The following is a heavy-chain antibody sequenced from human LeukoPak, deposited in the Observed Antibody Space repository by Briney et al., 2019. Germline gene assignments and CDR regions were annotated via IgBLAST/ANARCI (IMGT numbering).Heavy chain of an antibody. Sequence: GASVKVSCKASGYTFSGNYMHWVRQAPGQGLEWMGWINPNSGGTNYAQKFQGRVTMTRDTSISTAYMELSRLRSDDTAVYYCARALKFAKGNPIAFDYWGQGTLVTVSS. D-gene: IGHD4-23*01. CDR3: ARALKFAKGNPIAFDY. V-gene: IGHV1-2*02. CDR1: GYTFSGNY. CDR2: INPNSGGT. J-gene: IGHJ4*02.